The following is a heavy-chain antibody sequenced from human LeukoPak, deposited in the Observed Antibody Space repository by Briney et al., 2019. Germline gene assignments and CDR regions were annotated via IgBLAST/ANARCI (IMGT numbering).Heavy chain of an antibody. V-gene: IGHV3-23*01. CDR2: ISGSGGST. CDR3: AKGTTGMAPRGYFDD. D-gene: IGHD5-18*01. Sequence: GGSLRLSCAVSGFTFSTYAMDWVRQAPGKGLEWVSVISGSGGSTYYADSVKGRFTISRDNSKNTLYLQMNSLTVEDTAVYYCAKGTTGMAPRGYFDDWGQGTLVTVSS. J-gene: IGHJ4*02. CDR1: GFTFSTYA.